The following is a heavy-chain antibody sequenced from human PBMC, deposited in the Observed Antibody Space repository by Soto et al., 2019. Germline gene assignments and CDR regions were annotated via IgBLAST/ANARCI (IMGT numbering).Heavy chain of an antibody. CDR2: IWYDGSNK. V-gene: IGHV3-33*01. J-gene: IGHJ5*02. D-gene: IGHD6-6*01. CDR1: GFTFSSYG. CDR3: AREGSSSFGFDP. Sequence: QVQLVESGGGVVQPGRSLRLSCAASGFTFSSYGMHWVRQAPGKGLEWVAVIWYDGSNKYYADSVKGRFTISRDNSKNTLYLQMNSLRAEDTAVYYCAREGSSSFGFDPWGQGTLVTVSS.